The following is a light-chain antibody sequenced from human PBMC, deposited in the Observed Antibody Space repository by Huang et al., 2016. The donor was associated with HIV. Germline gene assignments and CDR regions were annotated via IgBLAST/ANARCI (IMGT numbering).Light chain of an antibody. CDR2: DAS. CDR3: QHSDGLSPLT. J-gene: IGKJ4*01. Sequence: AIRMTQSPSSLSASTGDRVTLTCRASQDIGTSLAWYQQRPGKAPVLLIFDASTLQRGVPSRFTRSGSRTVFTLTIACLQVEDVATYYCQHSDGLSPLTFGGGTKVDI. V-gene: IGKV1-8*01. CDR1: QDIGTS.